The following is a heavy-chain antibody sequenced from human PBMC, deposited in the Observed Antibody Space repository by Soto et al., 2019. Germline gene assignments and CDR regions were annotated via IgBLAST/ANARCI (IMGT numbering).Heavy chain of an antibody. CDR1: GFTFSSYA. V-gene: IGHV3-30-3*01. Sequence: QVQLVESGGGVVQPGRSLRLSCAASGFTFSSYAMHWVRQAPGKGLEWVAVISYDGSNKYYADSVKGRFTISRDNSKNPLYLQMNSLRAEDTAMYYCARGGGELEIMVRGHNLDYWGQGTLVTVSS. CDR3: ARGGGELEIMVRGHNLDY. D-gene: IGHD3-10*01. CDR2: ISYDGSNK. J-gene: IGHJ4*02.